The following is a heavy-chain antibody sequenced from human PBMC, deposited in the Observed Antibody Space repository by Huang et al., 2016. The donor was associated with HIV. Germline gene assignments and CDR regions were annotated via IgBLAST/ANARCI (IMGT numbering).Heavy chain of an antibody. CDR3: ATGFDVFFDF. Sequence: QVQLVQSRAEVKKPGASVKVSCKVSEYTLTELSIHWVRQPPGKGLEGRGGFDTEIGETSYAQKFQGRVTMTEDTSTETAFMELSGLRPEDTAVYYCATGFDVFFDFWGQGTLVTVSS. CDR1: EYTLTELS. J-gene: IGHJ4*02. D-gene: IGHD3-9*01. V-gene: IGHV1-24*01. CDR2: FDTEIGET.